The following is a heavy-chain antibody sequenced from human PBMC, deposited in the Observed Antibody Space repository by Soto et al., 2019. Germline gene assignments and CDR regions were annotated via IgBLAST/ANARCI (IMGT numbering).Heavy chain of an antibody. Sequence: GASLRLSCEASGFTFSGLDMHLVRQPTGKGLECVSSFGTAADTYYAVSVKGRFTISRDNAKNSLSLQMNSLRAGDMAVYFCAKSQEVGTHFFDAWGQGTQVTVSS. V-gene: IGHV3-13*01. D-gene: IGHD6-13*01. J-gene: IGHJ4*02. CDR2: FGTAADT. CDR1: GFTFSGLD. CDR3: AKSQEVGTHFFDA.